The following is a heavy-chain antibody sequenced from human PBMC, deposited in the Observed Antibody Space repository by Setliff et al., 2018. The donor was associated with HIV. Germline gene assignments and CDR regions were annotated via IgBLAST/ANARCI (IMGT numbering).Heavy chain of an antibody. CDR1: GGSVSDYF. J-gene: IGHJ4*02. CDR2: IYYSGST. Sequence: SETLSLTCTVSGGSVSDYFWNWIRQPPGKGLEWIGYIYYSGSTNYNPSLESRVSISVDTSKNQFSLRLSSVTAADTAVYYCARGHTWNYYGGDYFDYWGQGSLVTV. V-gene: IGHV4-59*02. CDR3: ARGHTWNYYGGDYFDY. D-gene: IGHD1-7*01.